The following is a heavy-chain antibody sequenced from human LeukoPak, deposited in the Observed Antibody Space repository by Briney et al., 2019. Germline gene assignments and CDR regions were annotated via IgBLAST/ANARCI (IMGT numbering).Heavy chain of an antibody. CDR1: GFTFSDYY. CDR2: IYSGGST. V-gene: IGHV3-53*01. J-gene: IGHJ4*02. CDR3: ASGLPPGIIDY. D-gene: IGHD1-14*01. Sequence: PGGSLRLSCAASGFTFSDYYMSWSRQAPGKGLEWVSVIYSGGSTYYADSVKGRFTISRDDSKNTLYLQMNSLRAEDTAVYYCASGLPPGIIDYWGQGTLVTVSS.